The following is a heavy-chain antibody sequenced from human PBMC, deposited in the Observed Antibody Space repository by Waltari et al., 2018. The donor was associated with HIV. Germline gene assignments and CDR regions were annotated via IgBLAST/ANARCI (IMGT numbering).Heavy chain of an antibody. CDR3: ARDGRAGYYDFWSGYYLHGYTYYGMDV. V-gene: IGHV1-3*01. D-gene: IGHD3-3*01. CDR2: INAGNGNK. J-gene: IGHJ6*02. Sequence: QVQLVQSGAEVKKPGASVKVSCKASGYTFTSYAMHWVRQAPGHRLEWMGWINAGNGNKKYSQKFQGRVTITRETSASTAYMELSSLRSEDTAVYYCARDGRAGYYDFWSGYYLHGYTYYGMDVWGQGTTVTVSS. CDR1: GYTFTSYA.